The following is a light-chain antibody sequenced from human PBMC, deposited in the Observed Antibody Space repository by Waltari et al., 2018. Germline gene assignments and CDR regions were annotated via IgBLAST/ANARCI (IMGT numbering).Light chain of an antibody. CDR3: QHRSNWPPLT. CDR1: QSVSRY. Sequence: EIVLTQSPATLSLSPGERATLSGRASQSVSRYLAWYQQKPGQAPRLLIYYASNRATGIPARFSGSGSGTDFTLTISSLEPEDFAVYYCQHRSNWPPLTFGGGTKVEIK. V-gene: IGKV3-11*01. CDR2: YAS. J-gene: IGKJ4*01.